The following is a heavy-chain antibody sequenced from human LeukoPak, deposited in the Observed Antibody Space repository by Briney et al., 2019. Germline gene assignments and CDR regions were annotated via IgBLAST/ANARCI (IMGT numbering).Heavy chain of an antibody. CDR3: ARSYGYGVDAFDI. CDR2: INWNGGST. Sequence: PGGSLRLSCAASGFTFDDYGMSWVRQAPGKGLEWVSGINWNGGSTGYADSVKGRFTISRDNSKNTLYLQMTSLRAEDTAVYYCARSYGYGVDAFDIWGQGTMVTVSS. J-gene: IGHJ3*02. D-gene: IGHD5-18*01. V-gene: IGHV3-20*04. CDR1: GFTFDDYG.